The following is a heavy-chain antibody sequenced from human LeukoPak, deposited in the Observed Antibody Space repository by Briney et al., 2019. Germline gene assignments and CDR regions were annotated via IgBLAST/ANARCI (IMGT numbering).Heavy chain of an antibody. D-gene: IGHD5-18*01. J-gene: IGHJ6*04. CDR3: ASSVGIQLWLSDTDV. Sequence: SETLSLTCSVSGGSLTYYYWTWIRQPPGRRPEWIGFIYYSGSTNYNPSLESRVAFSVDTSKNQVSLKLSSVTAADTAIYYCASSVGIQLWLSDTDVWGKGTTVTVSS. V-gene: IGHV4-59*01. CDR2: IYYSGST. CDR1: GGSLTYYY.